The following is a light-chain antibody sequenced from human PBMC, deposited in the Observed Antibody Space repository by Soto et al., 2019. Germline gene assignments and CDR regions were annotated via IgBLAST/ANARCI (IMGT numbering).Light chain of an antibody. J-gene: IGLJ1*01. CDR1: SSDVGNYNL. CDR2: EVN. V-gene: IGLV2-23*02. Sequence: QSALTQPASVSGSPGQSITISCSGSSSDVGNYNLVSWYQQHPGKAPKFMIYEVNKRPSGVSNRFSGSKSGNTASLTISGLQAEDEADYYCCSYAGNSTYVFGTGTQLTVL. CDR3: CSYAGNSTYV.